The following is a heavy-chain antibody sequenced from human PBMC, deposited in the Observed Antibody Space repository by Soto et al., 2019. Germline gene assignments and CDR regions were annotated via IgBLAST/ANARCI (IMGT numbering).Heavy chain of an antibody. CDR3: ARDKYDILTGSFGWFDP. CDR2: ISAYNGNT. CDR1: GYTFTSYG. D-gene: IGHD3-9*01. Sequence: QVQLVQSGAEVKKPGASVKVSCKASGYTFTSYGIIWVRQAPGQGLEWMGWISAYNGNTNYAQKLQGRVTMTTDTSTSTAYMELRSLRSDDTAVYYCARDKYDILTGSFGWFDPWGQGTLVTVSS. J-gene: IGHJ5*02. V-gene: IGHV1-18*01.